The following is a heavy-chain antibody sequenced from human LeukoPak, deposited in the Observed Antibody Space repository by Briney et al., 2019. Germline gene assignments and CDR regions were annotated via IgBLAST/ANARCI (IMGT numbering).Heavy chain of an antibody. Sequence: QTLSLTCAISGDSVSSNSAAWNWVRQSPSRGLEWLGRTYYRSKWYNNYAVSVKSRITINPDTSKNQFSLRLNSVTPEDTAVYYCARDFIVVDAFDIWGQGTMVTVSS. V-gene: IGHV6-1*01. D-gene: IGHD3-16*02. J-gene: IGHJ3*02. CDR3: ARDFIVVDAFDI. CDR2: TYYRSKWYN. CDR1: GDSVSSNSAA.